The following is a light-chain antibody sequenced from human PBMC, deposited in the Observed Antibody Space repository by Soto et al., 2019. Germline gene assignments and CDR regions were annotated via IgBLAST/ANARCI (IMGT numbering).Light chain of an antibody. CDR3: AAWDDSLSAVV. Sequence: QSVLTQPPSASGTPGQRVTISCSGSSSNIGSNYVYWYQQLPGTAPKLLIYRNNKRPSGVPDRFSGSKSGTSAALVISGRRSEDEADYYCAAWDDSLSAVVFGGGTKLTVL. CDR2: RNN. V-gene: IGLV1-47*01. J-gene: IGLJ2*01. CDR1: SSNIGSNY.